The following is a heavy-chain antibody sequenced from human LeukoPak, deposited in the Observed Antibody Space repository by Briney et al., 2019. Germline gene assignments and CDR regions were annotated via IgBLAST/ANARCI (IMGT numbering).Heavy chain of an antibody. CDR2: ISGSGGST. D-gene: IGHD1-20*01. CDR3: AKSITGTTRPEGHFDY. Sequence: PGGSLRLSCAASGFTFSSSWMSWVRQAPGKGLEWVSAISGSGGSTYYADSVKGRFTISRDNSKNTLYLQMNSLRAEDTAVYYCAKSITGTTRPEGHFDYWGQGTLVTVSS. J-gene: IGHJ4*02. V-gene: IGHV3-23*01. CDR1: GFTFSSSW.